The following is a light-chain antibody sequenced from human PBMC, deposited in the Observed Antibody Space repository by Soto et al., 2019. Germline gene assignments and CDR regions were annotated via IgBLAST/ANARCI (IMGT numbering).Light chain of an antibody. J-gene: IGLJ1*01. V-gene: IGLV2-8*01. CDR3: ISYTATYNLQF. CDR2: DGS. CDR1: SSDFGAYNY. Sequence: HSVLTHPPAASGSPGQSVTISSTGTSSDFGAYNYVCCYQEHPRKDLNLRIYDGSKRPSGEPDRLSGSKSGNTASMPVSPLQAEHAAAYHCISYTATYNLQFFGTGTKGT.